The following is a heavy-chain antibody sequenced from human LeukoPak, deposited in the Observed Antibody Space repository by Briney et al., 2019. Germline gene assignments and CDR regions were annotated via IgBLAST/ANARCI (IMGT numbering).Heavy chain of an antibody. V-gene: IGHV4-31*03. D-gene: IGHD7-27*01. Sequence: SETLSLTCTVSGGSISSGGYYWSWIRQHPGKGLEWIGCIYYSGSTYYNPSLKSRVTISVDTSKNQFTLKLSSVTAADTAVYYCARTFSLGAFDIWGQGTMVTVSS. CDR2: IYYSGST. J-gene: IGHJ3*02. CDR1: GGSISSGGYY. CDR3: ARTFSLGAFDI.